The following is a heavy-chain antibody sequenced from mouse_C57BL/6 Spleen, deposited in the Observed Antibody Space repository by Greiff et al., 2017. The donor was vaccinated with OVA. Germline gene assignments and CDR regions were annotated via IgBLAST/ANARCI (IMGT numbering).Heavy chain of an antibody. Sequence: QVQLQQPGAELVKPGASVKLSCKASGYTFTSYWMQWVKQRPGQGLEWIGEIDPSDSYTNYNQKFKGKATLTVDTSSSTAYMQLSSLTSEDSAVYYCARRPAYYGSSYFDYWGQGTTLTVSS. CDR1: GYTFTSYW. V-gene: IGHV1-50*01. D-gene: IGHD1-1*01. CDR2: IDPSDSYT. CDR3: ARRPAYYGSSYFDY. J-gene: IGHJ2*01.